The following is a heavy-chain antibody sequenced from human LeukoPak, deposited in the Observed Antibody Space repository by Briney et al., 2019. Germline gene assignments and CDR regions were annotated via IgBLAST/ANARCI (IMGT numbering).Heavy chain of an antibody. V-gene: IGHV1-69*13. Sequence: SVKVSCKASGGTFSSYAISWVRQAPGQGLEWMGGIIPIFGTANYAQKFQGRVTITADESTSTAYMELSSLRSEDTAVYYCATSLGPYSNTELYYYYGMDVWGQGTTVTVSS. CDR1: GGTFSSYA. D-gene: IGHD4-11*01. J-gene: IGHJ6*02. CDR2: IIPIFGTA. CDR3: ATSLGPYSNTELYYYYGMDV.